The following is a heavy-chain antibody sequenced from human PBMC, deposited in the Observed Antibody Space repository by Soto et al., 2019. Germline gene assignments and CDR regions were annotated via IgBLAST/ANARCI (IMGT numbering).Heavy chain of an antibody. D-gene: IGHD6-19*01. CDR1: GGSISSSSYY. J-gene: IGHJ4*02. CDR2: IYYSGST. Sequence: QLQLQESGPGLVKPSETLSLTCTVSGGSISSSSYYWGWIRQPPGKGLEGIGSIYYSGSTYYNPSLKSRVXLXVXXSKNQSSLKLSSVTAADTAVYYCARRAVAETYFDYWGQGTLVTVSS. CDR3: ARRAVAETYFDY. V-gene: IGHV4-39*01.